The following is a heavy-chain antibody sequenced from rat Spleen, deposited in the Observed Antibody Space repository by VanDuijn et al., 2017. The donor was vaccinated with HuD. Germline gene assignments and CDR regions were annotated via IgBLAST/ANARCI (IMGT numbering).Heavy chain of an antibody. V-gene: IGHV5-29*01. CDR2: IDYDGKNT. J-gene: IGHJ2*01. D-gene: IGHD1-9*01. CDR1: GFTFSNLD. CDR3: ARRHYGYTDYFDY. Sequence: EVHLVESGGGLVQPGRSLKLSCAASGFTFSNLDMAWVCQAPTMGLEWVATIDYDGKNTYYRDSVKGRFTISRDNAKSTLSLQMDSLRSEDTATYYGARRHYGYTDYFDYWGQGVMVTVSS.